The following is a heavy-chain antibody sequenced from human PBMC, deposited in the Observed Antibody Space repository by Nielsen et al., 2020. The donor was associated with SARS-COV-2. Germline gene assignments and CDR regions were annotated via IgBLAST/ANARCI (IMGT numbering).Heavy chain of an antibody. V-gene: IGHV3-30-3*01. Sequence: GESLKISCAASGFTFSSYAMHWVRQAPGKALEWVAVISYDGSNKYYADSVKGRFTISRDNSKNTLYLQMNSLRAEDTAVYYCARGNGWGSYFDYWGQGTLVTVSS. CDR2: ISYDGSNK. D-gene: IGHD7-27*01. CDR1: GFTFSSYA. CDR3: ARGNGWGSYFDY. J-gene: IGHJ4*02.